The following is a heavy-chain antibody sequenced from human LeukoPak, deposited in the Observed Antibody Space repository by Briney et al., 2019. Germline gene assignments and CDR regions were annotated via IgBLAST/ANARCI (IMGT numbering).Heavy chain of an antibody. V-gene: IGHV4-31*03. J-gene: IGHJ3*02. CDR3: ARGWAYYDSSGYYLGAFDI. D-gene: IGHD3-22*01. CDR2: IYYSGST. CDR1: GGSISSGGYY. Sequence: SETLSLTCTVSGGSISSGGYYWSWIRQHPGKGLEWIGYIYYSGSTYYNPSLKSRVTISVDTSKNQFSLKLSSVTAADTAVYYCARGWAYYDSSGYYLGAFDIWGQGTMVTVSS.